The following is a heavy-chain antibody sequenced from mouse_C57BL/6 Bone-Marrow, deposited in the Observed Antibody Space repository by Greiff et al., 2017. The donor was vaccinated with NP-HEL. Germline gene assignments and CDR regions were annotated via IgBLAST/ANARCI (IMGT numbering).Heavy chain of an antibody. CDR1: GFTFSSYT. D-gene: IGHD2-1*01. CDR2: ISGGGGNT. CDR3: ARGIYYGNP. Sequence: EVQGVESGGGLVKPGGSLKLSCAASGFTFSSYTMSWVRQTPEKRLEWVATISGGGGNTYYPDSVKGRFTISRDNAKNTLYLQMSSLRSEDTALYYCARGIYYGNPWGQGTTLTVSS. V-gene: IGHV5-9*01. J-gene: IGHJ2*01.